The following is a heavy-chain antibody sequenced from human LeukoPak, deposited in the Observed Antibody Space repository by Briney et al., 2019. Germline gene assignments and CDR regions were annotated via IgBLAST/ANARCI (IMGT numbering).Heavy chain of an antibody. Sequence: ASVKVSCKASGYTFTSYGISWVRQAPGQGLEWMGWISAYNGNTNYAQKLQGRVTMTTDTSTSTAYMELRSLRSDDTAVYYCARGPYYYDSSGYYLFDYWGQGTLLTVSS. CDR3: ARGPYYYDSSGYYLFDY. D-gene: IGHD3-22*01. CDR2: ISAYNGNT. V-gene: IGHV1-18*01. CDR1: GYTFTSYG. J-gene: IGHJ4*02.